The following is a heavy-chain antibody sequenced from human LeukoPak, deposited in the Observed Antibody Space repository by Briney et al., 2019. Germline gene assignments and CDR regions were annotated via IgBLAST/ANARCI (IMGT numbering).Heavy chain of an antibody. CDR2: IYYSGST. CDR3: ARVAPTAYYYDRPWYFDL. CDR1: GGSISGYY. Sequence: SETLSLTCTVSGGSISGYYWSWIRQPPRKGLEWIGYIYYSGSTNYNPSLKNRVTISVDTSKNQFSLKLRSVPAADTAVYYCARVAPTAYYYDRPWYFDLWGRGTLVTVSS. J-gene: IGHJ2*01. D-gene: IGHD3-22*01. V-gene: IGHV4-59*01.